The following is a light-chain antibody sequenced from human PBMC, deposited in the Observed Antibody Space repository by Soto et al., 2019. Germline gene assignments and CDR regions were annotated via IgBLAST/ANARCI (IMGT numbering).Light chain of an antibody. J-gene: IGKJ2*01. Sequence: DIQMTQSPSTLSASVGDRVTITCRASQSISNWLAWYQQKPGKAPKLLIYDASSLQSGVPSRFSGSGSGTEFTLTINSLQPDDFATYYCQQYNSYPYTLCQGTKLDIK. V-gene: IGKV1-5*01. CDR1: QSISNW. CDR3: QQYNSYPYT. CDR2: DAS.